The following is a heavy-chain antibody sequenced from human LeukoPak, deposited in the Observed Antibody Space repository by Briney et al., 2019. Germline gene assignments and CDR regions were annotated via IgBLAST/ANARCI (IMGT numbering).Heavy chain of an antibody. J-gene: IGHJ4*02. CDR2: MSSDGSNK. CDR3: ARYSGYYSLDY. Sequence: PGGSLRLSCAVSGFTFSNYAMHWVRQAPGKGLEWVAVMSSDGSNKDYADSAKGRFTISRDNSKNTLYLQMNRLRAEDTAVYYCARYSGYYSLDYWGQGTLVTVSS. D-gene: IGHD5-12*01. CDR1: GFTFSNYA. V-gene: IGHV3-30*04.